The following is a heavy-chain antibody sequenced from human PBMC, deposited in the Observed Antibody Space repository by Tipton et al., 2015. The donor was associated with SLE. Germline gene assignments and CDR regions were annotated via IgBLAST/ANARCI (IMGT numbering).Heavy chain of an antibody. CDR3: ARERSSTPYYYYYMVV. CDR2: IYYSGST. D-gene: IGHD2-2*01. V-gene: IGHV4-59*01. J-gene: IGHJ6*03. Sequence: TLSLTCTDSGGSISSYYWSWIRQPPGKGLEWIGYIYYSGSTNYNPSLKSRVTISVDTSKNQFSLKLSSVTAADTAVYYCARERSSTPYYYYYMVVWGKGTTVTVPS. CDR1: GGSISSYY.